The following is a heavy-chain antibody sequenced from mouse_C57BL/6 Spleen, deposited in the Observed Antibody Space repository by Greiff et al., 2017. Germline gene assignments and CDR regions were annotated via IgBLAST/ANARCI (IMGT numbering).Heavy chain of an antibody. CDR1: GYTFTSYW. Sequence: QVQLQQPGAELVMPGASVKLSCKASGYTFTSYWMHWVKQRPGQGLEWIGEIDPSDSYTNYNQKFKGKSTLTVDKSSSTAYMQLSSLTSEDSAVYYCANGYDGGGFAYWGQGTLVTVAA. CDR2: IDPSDSYT. D-gene: IGHD2-2*01. CDR3: ANGYDGGGFAY. J-gene: IGHJ3*01. V-gene: IGHV1-69*01.